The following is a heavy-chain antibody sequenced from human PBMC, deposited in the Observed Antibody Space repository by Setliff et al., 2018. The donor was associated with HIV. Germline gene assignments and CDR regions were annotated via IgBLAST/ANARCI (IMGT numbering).Heavy chain of an antibody. CDR3: ARVQVGGYNFYFDY. J-gene: IGHJ4*02. D-gene: IGHD5-12*01. Sequence: PSETLSLTCSVSGGSVSSTSNYWGWIRQPPGKGLEWIGSTYYSGSTYYNPSLKSRVTISVDTSKNQFSLKLSSVTAADTAVYYYARVQVGGYNFYFDYWGQGTLVTVSS. CDR2: TYYSGST. V-gene: IGHV4-39*01. CDR1: GGSVSSTSNY.